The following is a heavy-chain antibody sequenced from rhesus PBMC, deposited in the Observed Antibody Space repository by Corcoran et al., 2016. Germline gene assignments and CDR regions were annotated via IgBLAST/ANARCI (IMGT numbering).Heavy chain of an antibody. CDR1: GGCISADYY. Sequence: QGQLQESGPGLVKPSETLSLTCAVPGGCISADYYWSGIRQPPGKGLEGIGYIYGSGGGTNYNPSLKNRVTISIDTSKNQFSLKLSSVTAADTAVYYCARDRVTTYGLDSWGQGVVVTVSS. CDR2: IYGSGGGT. J-gene: IGHJ6*01. V-gene: IGHV4-106*01. CDR3: ARDRVTTYGLDS. D-gene: IGHD4-17*01.